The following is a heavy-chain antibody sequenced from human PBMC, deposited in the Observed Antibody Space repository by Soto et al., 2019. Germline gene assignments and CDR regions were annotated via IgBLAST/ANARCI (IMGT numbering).Heavy chain of an antibody. D-gene: IGHD3-22*01. Sequence: SLKVSCQASGGTLRSHAISWVRQAPGQGLEWMGGIIPIFGTANYAQKFQGRVTITADESTSTAYMELSSLRSEDTAVYYCARTRSHSSGYFNWGQGTLVTVS. CDR3: ARTRSHSSGYFN. J-gene: IGHJ4*02. V-gene: IGHV1-69*13. CDR1: GGTLRSHA. CDR2: IIPIFGTA.